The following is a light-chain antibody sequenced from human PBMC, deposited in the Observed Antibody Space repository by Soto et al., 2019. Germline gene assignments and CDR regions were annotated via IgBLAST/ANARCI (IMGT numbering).Light chain of an antibody. CDR1: QSLLHSNGYNY. Sequence: DIVMTQSPLSLPVTPGEPASISCRSSQSLLHSNGYNYLDWYLQKPGQSPQLLIYLGSHRASGVRDRFSASGSGTDFTLKIRRVEAEVVGFYYCMIPLQPPLTFGPGTKVDIK. V-gene: IGKV2-28*01. CDR3: MIPLQPPLT. CDR2: LGS. J-gene: IGKJ3*01.